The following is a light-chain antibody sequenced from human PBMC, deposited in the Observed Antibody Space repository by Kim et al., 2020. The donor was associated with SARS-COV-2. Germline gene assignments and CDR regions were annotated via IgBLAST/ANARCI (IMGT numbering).Light chain of an antibody. J-gene: IGLJ3*02. CDR1: SSNMANDY. Sequence: QSALTQPPSISAAPGQKVTISCSGNSSNMANDYVSWYQHLPGTVPRLVIYDSNKRPSGIPDRFSGSKSGTSATLGITGLQTGDEADYYCGAWDSSLSAWVFGGGTQLTVL. V-gene: IGLV1-51*01. CDR3: GAWDSSLSAWV. CDR2: DSN.